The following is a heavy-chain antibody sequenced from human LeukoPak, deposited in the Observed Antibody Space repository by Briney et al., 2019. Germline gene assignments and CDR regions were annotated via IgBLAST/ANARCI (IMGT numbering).Heavy chain of an antibody. Sequence: SETLSLTCAVSDGSISSSNWWTWVRQPPGKGLEWIGEIYHSGSTNYNPSLRSRVIISVVKSKNQFSLNLSSVTAADTAVYYCARWGEGDCSCINCYKGGWGQGTLVTVSS. CDR1: DGSISSSNW. D-gene: IGHD2-2*02. CDR2: IYHSGST. J-gene: IGHJ4*02. CDR3: ARWGEGDCSCINCYKGG. V-gene: IGHV4-4*02.